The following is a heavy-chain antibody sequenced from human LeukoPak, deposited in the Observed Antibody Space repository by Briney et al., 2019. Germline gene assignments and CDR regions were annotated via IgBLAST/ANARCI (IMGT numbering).Heavy chain of an antibody. D-gene: IGHD2-2*01. CDR1: GGTFSSYA. CDR3: ARDDIVVVPAAYYYYGMDV. Sequence: GSSVKVSCKASGGTFSSYAISWVRQAPGQGLEWMGGIIPIFGTANYAQKFQGRVTITADESTSTAYMELSSLRSEDTAVYYCARDDIVVVPAAYYYYGMDVWGQGTTVTVSS. V-gene: IGHV1-69*01. J-gene: IGHJ6*02. CDR2: IIPIFGTA.